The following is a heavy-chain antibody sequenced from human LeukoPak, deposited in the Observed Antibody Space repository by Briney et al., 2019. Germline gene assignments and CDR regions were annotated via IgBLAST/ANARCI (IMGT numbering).Heavy chain of an antibody. J-gene: IGHJ6*03. CDR1: GFTFSSYG. V-gene: IGHV3-30*02. Sequence: GGSLRLSCAASGFTFSSYGMHWVRQAPGKGLEWVAFIRCDGSNKYYADSVKGRFTISRDNSKNTLYLQMNSLRAEDTAVYYCAKVGKTENYYGSGRFSYYYYMDVWGKGTTVTISS. D-gene: IGHD3-10*01. CDR3: AKVGKTENYYGSGRFSYYYYMDV. CDR2: IRCDGSNK.